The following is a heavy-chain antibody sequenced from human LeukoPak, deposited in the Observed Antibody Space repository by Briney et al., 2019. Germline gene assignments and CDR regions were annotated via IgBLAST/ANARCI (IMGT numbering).Heavy chain of an antibody. D-gene: IGHD3-22*01. CDR3: AKGLYYYDSNCFDY. Sequence: GGSLRLSCAASGYTFSSNGMSSVRQAPGKGLDWVSGISGSGGSTYYADSVKDRFTISRDESKNTLYLQMNSLRAEDTAVYYCAKGLYYYDSNCFDYWGQGTLVTVSS. CDR1: GYTFSSNG. V-gene: IGHV3-23*01. J-gene: IGHJ4*02. CDR2: ISGSGGST.